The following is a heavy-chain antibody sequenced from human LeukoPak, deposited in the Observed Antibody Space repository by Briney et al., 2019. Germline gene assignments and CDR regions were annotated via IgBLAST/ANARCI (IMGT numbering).Heavy chain of an antibody. CDR1: GFTFRSYG. D-gene: IGHD3-9*01. J-gene: IGHJ4*02. CDR3: ANGPHYNILTGFYKVRSHLDY. Sequence: PGGSLRLSCAASGFTFRSYGMHWVRQGPGKGLEWVAIISYDGRNKYYADSVKGRFTISRDNSKNTLYLQMNSLRAEDTAMYYCANGPHYNILTGFYKVRSHLDYWGQGTLVTVSS. V-gene: IGHV3-30*18. CDR2: ISYDGRNK.